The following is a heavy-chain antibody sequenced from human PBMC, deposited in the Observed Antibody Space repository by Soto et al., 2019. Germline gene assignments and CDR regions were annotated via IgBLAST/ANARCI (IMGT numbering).Heavy chain of an antibody. V-gene: IGHV3-23*01. D-gene: IGHD3-22*01. Sequence: EVQLLESGGGLVQPGGSLRLSCAASGFTFRSYGMSWVRQAPGKGLEWISGLSGSDDTAKYADSVKGRFTISRDNSRDTLYLQMNSLRVEDTAVYFCAKDSGYDSTDWGQGTLVTVSS. J-gene: IGHJ4*02. CDR3: AKDSGYDSTD. CDR1: GFTFRSYG. CDR2: LSGSDDTA.